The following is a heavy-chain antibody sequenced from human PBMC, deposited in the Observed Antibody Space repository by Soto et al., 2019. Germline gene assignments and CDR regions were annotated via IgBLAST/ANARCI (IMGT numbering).Heavy chain of an antibody. D-gene: IGHD3-22*01. CDR2: LNQDGSQK. V-gene: IGHV3-7*03. J-gene: IGHJ5*02. CDR1: GFTFTDYW. Sequence: GGSLRLSCAASGFTFTDYWMSWVRQAPGKGLEWVANLNQDGSQKNCVDSLKGRFTISRDNAKGSVYLQLNSLRAEDTAVYYCAKEGLLLGANWFDPWGQGTLVTVSS. CDR3: AKEGLLLGANWFDP.